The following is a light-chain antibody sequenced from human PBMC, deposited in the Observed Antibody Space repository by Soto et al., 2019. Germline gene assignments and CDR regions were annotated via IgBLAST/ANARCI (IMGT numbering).Light chain of an antibody. CDR2: EGN. CDR1: SSDVGSYDV. J-gene: IGLJ1*01. CDR3: CSYAGSSTYV. Sequence: QSVLTQPVSVSGSPGQPITISCTGTSSDVGSYDVVSWYQQHPGEAPKLIIYEGNKRPSGISNRFSASKYGNTASLTISGLQAEDEADYYCCSYAGSSTYVFGTGTKVTVL. V-gene: IGLV2-23*01.